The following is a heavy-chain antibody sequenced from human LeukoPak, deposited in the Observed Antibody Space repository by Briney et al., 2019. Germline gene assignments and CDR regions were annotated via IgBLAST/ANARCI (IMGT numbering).Heavy chain of an antibody. CDR3: AKDYIVVVTAIAPAWFDP. D-gene: IGHD2-21*02. V-gene: IGHV3-30*02. J-gene: IGHJ5*02. Sequence: SVKGRFTIPRDNSKNTLYLQMNSLRAEDTAVYYCAKDYIVVVTAIAPAWFDPWGQGTLVTVSS.